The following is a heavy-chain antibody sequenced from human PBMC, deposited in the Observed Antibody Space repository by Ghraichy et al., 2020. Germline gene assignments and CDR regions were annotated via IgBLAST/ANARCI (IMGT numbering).Heavy chain of an antibody. CDR2: MNQDGSEK. D-gene: IGHD5-12*01. J-gene: IGHJ4*02. V-gene: IGHV3-7*01. CDR3: ARDRHIVVDGRRGDY. Sequence: GESLNISCAASGFSFSSYGIYWVRQAPGKGLEWVANMNQDGSEKYYVNSVKGRFTISRDNAKNSLYLQMNSLRAEDTAVYYCARDRHIVVDGRRGDYWGQGTLVTVSS. CDR1: GFSFSSYG.